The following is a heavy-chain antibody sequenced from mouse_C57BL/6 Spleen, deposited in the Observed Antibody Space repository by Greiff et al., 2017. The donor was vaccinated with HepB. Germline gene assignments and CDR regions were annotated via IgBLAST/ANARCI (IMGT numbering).Heavy chain of an antibody. CDR1: GYSITSGYY. D-gene: IGHD2-5*01. V-gene: IGHV3-6*01. Sequence: EVQLQQSGPGLVKPSQSLSLTCSVTGYSITSGYYWNWIRQFPGNKLEWMGYISYDGSNNYNPSLKNRISITRDTSKNQFFLKLNSVTTEDTATYYCARAPYYSNYDYYAMDYWGQGTSVTVSS. CDR3: ARAPYYSNYDYYAMDY. J-gene: IGHJ4*01. CDR2: ISYDGSN.